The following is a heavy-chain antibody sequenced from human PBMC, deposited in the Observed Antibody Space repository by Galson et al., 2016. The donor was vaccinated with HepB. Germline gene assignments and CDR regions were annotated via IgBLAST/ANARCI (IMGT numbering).Heavy chain of an antibody. CDR3: GRAQWIPARRAAYFDY. D-gene: IGHD5-18*01. CDR1: GFTFTYYE. Sequence: SLRLSCAASGFTFTYYEMNWVRQAPGKGLEWVSYISGSGNNKYYADSVRGRFTVSRDNARNSVYLLMNSLRPDDTAVYYCGRAQWIPARRAAYFDYWGQGILVTVSS. J-gene: IGHJ4*02. V-gene: IGHV3-48*03. CDR2: ISGSGNNK.